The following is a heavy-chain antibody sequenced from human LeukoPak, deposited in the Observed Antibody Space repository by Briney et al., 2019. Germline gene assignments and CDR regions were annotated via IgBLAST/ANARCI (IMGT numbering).Heavy chain of an antibody. CDR3: ARETWAFDI. V-gene: IGHV3-30*04. Sequence: GGSLRLSCAASGFTFSNYAMHWVRQAPGKGLEWVAVISYDGRNKYYAACVKGRFTISRDNSKNTLYLEMNSLRAEDTAVYYCARETWAFDIWGQGTMVTVSS. CDR1: GFTFSNYA. J-gene: IGHJ3*02. CDR2: ISYDGRNK.